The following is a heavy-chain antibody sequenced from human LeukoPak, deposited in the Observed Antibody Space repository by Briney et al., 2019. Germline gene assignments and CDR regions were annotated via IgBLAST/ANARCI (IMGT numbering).Heavy chain of an antibody. D-gene: IGHD3-22*01. CDR1: GFTFSSYA. J-gene: IGHJ4*02. CDR2: ISSNGGST. Sequence: GGSLRLSCAASGFTFSSYAMHWVRQAPGKGLEYVSAISSNGGSTYYANSVKGRFTISRDNFKNTLYLQMGSLRAEDMAVCYCARGGDDSSGYYPYYFDYWGQGTLVTVSS. V-gene: IGHV3-64*01. CDR3: ARGGDDSSGYYPYYFDY.